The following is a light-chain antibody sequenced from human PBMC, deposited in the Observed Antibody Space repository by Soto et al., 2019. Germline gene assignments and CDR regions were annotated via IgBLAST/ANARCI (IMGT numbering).Light chain of an antibody. V-gene: IGLV2-14*01. Sequence: QSVLTQPASVSGSPGQSITISCTGTSSDVGNYKYVSWYQQHPGKAPKLMIYEVSNRPSGVSNRFSGSKSGNTASLTISGLQAEDENDYYCFSYTSSGTYVFGTGTKVTVL. CDR3: FSYTSSGTYV. CDR1: SSDVGNYKY. CDR2: EVS. J-gene: IGLJ1*01.